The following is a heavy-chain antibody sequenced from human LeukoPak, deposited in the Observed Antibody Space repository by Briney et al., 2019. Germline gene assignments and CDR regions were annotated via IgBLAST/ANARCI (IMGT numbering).Heavy chain of an antibody. Sequence: SETLSLTCTASDDSISRDFWTWIRQPPGKGLEWIGYIRYSGRTEYNPSLKSRVTISIQTSKNQFSLKLTSVTAADTSIYYCARLPDVSGWPFDCWGQGILATVSS. CDR2: IRYSGRT. V-gene: IGHV4-59*01. CDR1: DDSISRDF. CDR3: ARLPDVSGWPFDC. D-gene: IGHD6-19*01. J-gene: IGHJ4*02.